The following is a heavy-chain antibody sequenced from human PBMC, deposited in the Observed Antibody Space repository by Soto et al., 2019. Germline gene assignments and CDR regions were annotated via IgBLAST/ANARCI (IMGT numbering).Heavy chain of an antibody. CDR3: ARESSVAGPSPLYYYYYGMDV. CDR1: GDSVSSNSAA. J-gene: IGHJ6*02. CDR2: TYYRSKWYN. Sequence: SQTLSLTCAISGDSVSSNSAAWNWIRQSPSRGLEWLGRTYYRSKWYNDYAVSVKSRITINPDTPKNQFSLQLNSVTPEDTAVYYCARESSVAGPSPLYYYYYGMDVWGQGTTVTVSS. D-gene: IGHD6-19*01. V-gene: IGHV6-1*01.